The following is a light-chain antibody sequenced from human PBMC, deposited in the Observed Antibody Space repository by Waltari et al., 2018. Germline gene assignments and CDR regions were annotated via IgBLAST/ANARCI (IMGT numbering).Light chain of an antibody. CDR1: QRIRSW. CDR2: KAS. J-gene: IGKJ1*01. CDR3: HQDSSYWT. V-gene: IGKV1-5*03. Sequence: DIQMTQSPSTLSASVGDRVTITCRASQRIRSWLAWYQQKPGKAPKLLTYKASSLEGGVPPRFSGSGSGTEVTLTIRSLQPDVFATYYGHQDSSYWTFGQGTKVDSK.